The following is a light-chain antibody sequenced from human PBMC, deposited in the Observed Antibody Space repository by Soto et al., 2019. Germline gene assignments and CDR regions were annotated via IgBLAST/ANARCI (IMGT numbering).Light chain of an antibody. J-gene: IGKJ2*01. V-gene: IGKV3-20*01. CDR2: GAS. CDR3: LRQGDSPPAYT. CDR1: QSVSSRN. Sequence: EIVLTQSPGTVSLSPGERATLSCRASQSVSSRNLAWYRQKPGQAPSLLIFGASNRATGIPDRFSGSGSGTGFTLTISRLEPEDGAVDYCLRQGDSPPAYTFGQGTKLEIK.